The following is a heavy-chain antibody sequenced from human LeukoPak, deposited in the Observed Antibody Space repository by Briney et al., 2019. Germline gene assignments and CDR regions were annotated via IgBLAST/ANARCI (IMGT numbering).Heavy chain of an antibody. D-gene: IGHD6-6*01. CDR2: ISYDGSNK. J-gene: IGHJ4*02. CDR1: GFTFSSYG. CDR3: ARSGIAARTLDY. V-gene: IGHV3-30*03. Sequence: GRSLRLSCAASGFTFSSYGMHWVRQAPGKGLGWVAVISYDGSNKYYADSVKGRFTISRDNSKNTLYLQMNSLRAEDTAVYYCARSGIAARTLDYWGQGTLVTVSS.